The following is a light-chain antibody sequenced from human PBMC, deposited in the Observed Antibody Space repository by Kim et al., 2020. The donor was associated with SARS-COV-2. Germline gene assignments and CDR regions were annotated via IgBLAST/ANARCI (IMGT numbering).Light chain of an antibody. CDR3: AAWDDSLDVQV. CDR2: SNN. Sequence: GQRVTISCSGSSYNIGSNTVNWYQQRPGTAPKLLIYSNNQRPSGVPDRFSGSKSGTSASLAISGLQSEDEADYYCAAWDDSLDVQVFGTGTKVTVL. V-gene: IGLV1-44*01. J-gene: IGLJ1*01. CDR1: SYNIGSNT.